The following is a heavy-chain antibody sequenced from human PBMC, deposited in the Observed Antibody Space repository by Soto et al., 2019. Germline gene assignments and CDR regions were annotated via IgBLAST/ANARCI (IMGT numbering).Heavy chain of an antibody. Sequence: EVQLVETGGGLIQPGGSLRLSCAASGFTVSSNYMSWVRQAPGKGLEWVSVIYSGGSTYYADSVKGRFTISRDNSKNTLYLQMNSLRAEDTAVYYCARDRTVWDYYYYGMDVWGQGTTGTVSS. D-gene: IGHD4-17*01. CDR2: IYSGGST. CDR1: GFTVSSNY. CDR3: ARDRTVWDYYYYGMDV. J-gene: IGHJ6*02. V-gene: IGHV3-53*02.